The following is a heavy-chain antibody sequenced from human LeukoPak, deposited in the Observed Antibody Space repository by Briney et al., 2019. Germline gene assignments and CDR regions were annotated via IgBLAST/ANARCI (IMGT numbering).Heavy chain of an antibody. CDR1: GGSISSYY. J-gene: IGHJ5*02. V-gene: IGHV4-4*07. Sequence: SETLSLTCTVSGGSISSYYWSWIRQPAGKGLESIGHISTSGSTNYNPSLKSRVTMSVDTSKNQFSLKLSSVTAADTAVYYCARDNSVEDTAWWFDPWGQGTLVTVSS. CDR3: ARDNSVEDTAWWFDP. D-gene: IGHD4-23*01. CDR2: ISTSGST.